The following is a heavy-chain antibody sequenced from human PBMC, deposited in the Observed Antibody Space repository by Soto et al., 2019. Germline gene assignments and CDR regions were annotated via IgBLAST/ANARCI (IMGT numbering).Heavy chain of an antibody. CDR3: AKRSNTPAAMKSPFDY. J-gene: IGHJ4*02. CDR1: GFTVSSNY. D-gene: IGHD2-2*01. Sequence: GGSLRLSCAASGFTVSSNYMSWVRQAPGKGLEWVSVIYSGGSTYYADSVKGRFTISRDNSKNTLYLQMDSLRAEDTAVYYCAKRSNTPAAMKSPFDYWGQGTLVTVSS. CDR2: IYSGGST. V-gene: IGHV3-53*01.